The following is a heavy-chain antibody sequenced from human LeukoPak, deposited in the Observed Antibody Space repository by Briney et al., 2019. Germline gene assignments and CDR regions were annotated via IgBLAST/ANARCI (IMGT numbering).Heavy chain of an antibody. CDR1: GNTFTSYD. D-gene: IGHD3-16*01. Sequence: ASVKVSCKASGNTFTSYDINWVRQATGQGLEWMGWMNPNSGNTGYAQKFQGRVTMTRNTSISTAYMELSSLRSEDTAVYYCAREGGTDYDYAELDWGQGTLVTVSS. J-gene: IGHJ4*02. V-gene: IGHV1-8*01. CDR3: AREGGTDYDYAELD. CDR2: MNPNSGNT.